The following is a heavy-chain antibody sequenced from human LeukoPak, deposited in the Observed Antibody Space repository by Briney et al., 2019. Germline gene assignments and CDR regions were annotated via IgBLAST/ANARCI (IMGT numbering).Heavy chain of an antibody. CDR1: GGSISSGSYY. CDR2: IYYSGST. D-gene: IGHD3-22*01. CDR3: ARGNDSSGNDAFDI. Sequence: QVQLHESGPGLVKPSQTLSLTCTVSGGSISSGSYYWSWIRQPPGKGLEWIGYIYYSGSTNYNPSLKSRVIISVDTSKNQFSLKLSSVTAADTAVYYCARGNDSSGNDAFDIWGPGTMVTVSS. J-gene: IGHJ3*02. V-gene: IGHV4-61*01.